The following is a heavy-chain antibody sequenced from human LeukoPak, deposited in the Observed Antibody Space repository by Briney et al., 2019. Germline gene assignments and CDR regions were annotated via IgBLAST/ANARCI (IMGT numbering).Heavy chain of an antibody. CDR3: ARVPAGFTYGHFDY. J-gene: IGHJ4*02. V-gene: IGHV5-51*01. CDR1: GYSFTGYW. Sequence: GESLNISCKGSGYSFTGYWIAWVRQMPGKGLEWVGIIYPGDSETRYSPSFQGQVTTSVDKSISTAYLQWTSLKATDSAIYYCARVPAGFTYGHFDYWGQGTLVTVSS. D-gene: IGHD2/OR15-2a*01. CDR2: IYPGDSET.